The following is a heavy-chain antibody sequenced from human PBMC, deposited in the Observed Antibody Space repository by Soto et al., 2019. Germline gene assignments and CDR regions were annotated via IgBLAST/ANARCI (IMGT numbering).Heavy chain of an antibody. V-gene: IGHV3-74*01. D-gene: IGHD3-3*01. CDR1: GFTFSNHW. J-gene: IGHJ6*02. CDR3: ARIKLVEWFFINVDVYDMDV. Sequence: GGSLRLSCAASGFTFSNHWMHWVRQAPGKGPVWVSRISNDGSDTTYADSVKGRFTVSRDNARNSVSLQMDSLRDEDAAVYYCARIKLVEWFFINVDVYDMDVWGQGTPVTVSS. CDR2: ISNDGSDT.